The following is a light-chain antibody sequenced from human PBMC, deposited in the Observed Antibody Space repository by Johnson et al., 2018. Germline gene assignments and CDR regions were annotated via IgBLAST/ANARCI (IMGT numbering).Light chain of an antibody. V-gene: IGLV1-51*02. Sequence: QSVLTQPPSVSAAPGQKVTISCSGSSSNIGNNYVSWYQQLPGTAPKLLIYENNKRPSGIPDRFSGSKPGTSATLVITGLQTGDEADYYCGTWDGSLSAGNVFVTGTKVTDL. CDR1: SSNIGNNY. J-gene: IGLJ1*01. CDR2: ENN. CDR3: GTWDGSLSAGNV.